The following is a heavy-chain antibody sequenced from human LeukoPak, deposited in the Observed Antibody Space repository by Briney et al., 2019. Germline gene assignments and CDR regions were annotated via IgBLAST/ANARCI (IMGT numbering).Heavy chain of an antibody. CDR1: GYTFTGYY. CDR3: ARDPSTAMVSDYFDY. V-gene: IGHV1-2*02. Sequence: ASVKVSCKASGYTFTGYYMHWVRQAPGQGLEWMGWINPNSGGTNYAQKFQGRVTMTRDTSISTAYMELSRLRSDDTAVYYCARDPSTAMVSDYFDYWGQGTLVTVSS. J-gene: IGHJ4*02. D-gene: IGHD5-18*01. CDR2: INPNSGGT.